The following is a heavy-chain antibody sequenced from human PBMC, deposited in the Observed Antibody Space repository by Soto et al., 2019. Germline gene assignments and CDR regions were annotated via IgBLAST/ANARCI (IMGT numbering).Heavy chain of an antibody. CDR2: ISAYNGNT. CDR1: GYTFTSYG. CDR3: ARESVPVVVGAFDI. V-gene: IGHV1-18*01. Sequence: ASVKVSCKASGYTFTSYGISWVRQAPGQGLEWMGWISAYNGNTKYAQKLQGRVTMTTDTSTSTAYMELSSLRSEDTAVYYCARESVPVVVGAFDIWGQGTLVTVSS. D-gene: IGHD2-15*01. J-gene: IGHJ3*02.